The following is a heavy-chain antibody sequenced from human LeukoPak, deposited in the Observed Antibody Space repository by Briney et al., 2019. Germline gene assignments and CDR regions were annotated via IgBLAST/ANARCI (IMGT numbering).Heavy chain of an antibody. CDR1: GGSISSYY. CDR2: IYYSGST. D-gene: IGHD5-18*01. V-gene: IGHV4-59*01. J-gene: IGHJ6*02. Sequence: PSETLSLTCTVSGGSISSYYWSWIRQPPGKGLEWIGYIYYSGSTNYNPSLKSRVTISVDTSKNQFSLKLSSVTAADTAVYYCARNPGIEYSYGSAHYYYYYGMDVWGQGTTVTVSS. CDR3: ARNPGIEYSYGSAHYYYYYGMDV.